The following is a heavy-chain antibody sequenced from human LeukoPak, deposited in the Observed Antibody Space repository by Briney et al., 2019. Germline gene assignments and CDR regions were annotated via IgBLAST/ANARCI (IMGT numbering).Heavy chain of an antibody. J-gene: IGHJ4*02. CDR1: GFTFSSYG. CDR2: IWYDGSNK. Sequence: GRSLRLSCAASGFTFSSYGMHWVRQAPGKGLEWVAVIWYDGSNKYYADSVKGRFTISRDNSKNTLYPQMNSLRAEDTAVYYCARDLEYGSSWKYYFDYWGQGTLVTVSS. V-gene: IGHV3-33*01. D-gene: IGHD6-13*01. CDR3: ARDLEYGSSWKYYFDY.